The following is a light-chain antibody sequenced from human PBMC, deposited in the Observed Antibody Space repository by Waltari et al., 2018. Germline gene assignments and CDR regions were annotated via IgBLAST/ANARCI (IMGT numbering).Light chain of an antibody. CDR1: QSVSSN. CDR2: GAS. J-gene: IGKJ1*01. V-gene: IGKV3-15*01. CDR3: QQYNNWPPWT. Sequence: VMTQSPATLSVSPGERATLSCRASQSVSSNLAWYQQKPGQAPRLLIYGASTRATGIPARFSGSGSGTEFTLTINSLQSEDFAVYYCQQYNNWPPWTFGQGTKVEIK.